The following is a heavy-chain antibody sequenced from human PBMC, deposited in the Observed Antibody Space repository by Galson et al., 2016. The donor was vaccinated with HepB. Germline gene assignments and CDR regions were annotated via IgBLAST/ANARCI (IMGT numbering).Heavy chain of an antibody. D-gene: IGHD2-15*01. J-gene: IGHJ5*02. CDR1: GFTFSRFD. CDR3: AKLTGSSYSWFDP. Sequence: SLRLSCAASGFTFSRFDMHWVRQAPGKGLQWVSLVSSGGGYKFYADSVRGRFTVSRDNSKNTLYLQVNTLSPDDTAVYYCAKLTGSSYSWFDPWGQGTLVTVSS. CDR2: VSSGGGYK. V-gene: IGHV3-30*18.